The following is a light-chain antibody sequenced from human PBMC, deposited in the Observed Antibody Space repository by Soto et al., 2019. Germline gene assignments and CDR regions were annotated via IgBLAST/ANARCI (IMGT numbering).Light chain of an antibody. Sequence: NFMLTQPHSVSESPGKTVTISCTGSSGSIASNYVQWYQHRPGSAPTTVIYEDNQRPSGVPDRFSGSIDSSSNSASLTISGLKTEDEADYYCQSYDSSSRNWLFGGGTKLTVL. CDR3: QSYDSSSRNWL. CDR1: SGSIASNY. J-gene: IGLJ3*02. CDR2: EDN. V-gene: IGLV6-57*02.